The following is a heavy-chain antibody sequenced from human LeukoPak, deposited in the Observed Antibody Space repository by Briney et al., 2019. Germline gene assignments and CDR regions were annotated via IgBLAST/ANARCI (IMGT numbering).Heavy chain of an antibody. CDR1: GGSISSYY. Sequence: PSETLSLTCTVSGGSISSYYWSWIRQPPGKGLEWIGYIYYSGSTNYNPSLKSRVTMSVDTSKNQFSLKLSSVTAADTAVYYCARDSGSSPYYFDYWGQGTLVTVSS. CDR2: IYYSGST. D-gene: IGHD3-10*01. CDR3: ARDSGSSPYYFDY. V-gene: IGHV4-59*12. J-gene: IGHJ4*02.